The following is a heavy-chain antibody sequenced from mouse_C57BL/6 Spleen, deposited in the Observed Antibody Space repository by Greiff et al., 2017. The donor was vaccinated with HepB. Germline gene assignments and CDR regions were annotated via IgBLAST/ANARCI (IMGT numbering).Heavy chain of an antibody. CDR1: GYAFSSSW. Sequence: VQLQQSGPELVKPGASVKISCKASGYAFSSSWMNWVKQRPGKGLEWIGRIYPGDGDTNYNGKFKGKATLTADKSSSTAYMQLSSLTSEDSAVYFGARGAAQAWFAYWGQGTLVTVSA. CDR2: IYPGDGDT. J-gene: IGHJ3*01. V-gene: IGHV1-82*01. CDR3: ARGAAQAWFAY. D-gene: IGHD3-2*02.